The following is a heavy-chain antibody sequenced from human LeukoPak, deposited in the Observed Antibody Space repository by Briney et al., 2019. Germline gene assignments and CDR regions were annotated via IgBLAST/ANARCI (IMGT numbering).Heavy chain of an antibody. J-gene: IGHJ4*02. Sequence: QSGGSLRLSCAASGFTFSSYSMNWVRQAPGKGREWVSYISSSSSTIYYADSVKGRFTISRDNAKNSLYLQMNSLRAEDTAVYYCARDPGAGSLEYWGQGTLVTVSS. CDR3: ARDPGAGSLEY. V-gene: IGHV3-48*04. CDR1: GFTFSSYS. CDR2: ISSSSSTI. D-gene: IGHD3-10*01.